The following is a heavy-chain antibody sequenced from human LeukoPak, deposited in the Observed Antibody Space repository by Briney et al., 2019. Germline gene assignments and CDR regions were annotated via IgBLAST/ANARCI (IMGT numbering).Heavy chain of an antibody. D-gene: IGHD2-2*01. CDR3: ARGTRYCSSTSCYRPLDY. CDR1: GGSVSSGSYY. V-gene: IGHV4-61*01. Sequence: SETLSLTCPVSGGSVSSGSYYWSWIRQPPGKGLERIGYIYYSGSTNYNPSLKSRVTTSVDTSKNQFSLKLSSVTAADTAVYYCARGTRYCSSTSCYRPLDYWGQGTLVTVSS. J-gene: IGHJ4*02. CDR2: IYYSGST.